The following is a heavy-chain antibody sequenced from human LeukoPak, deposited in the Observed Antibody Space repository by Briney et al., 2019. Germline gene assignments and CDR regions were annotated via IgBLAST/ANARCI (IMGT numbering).Heavy chain of an antibody. J-gene: IGHJ4*02. V-gene: IGHV1-46*01. CDR3: ARDSLYCSTTSCHFDY. Sequence: ASVKVSCKASGYTFTNYYMHWVRQAPGEGLEWMGIVNPSGGSRSYAQKFQGRVTMTRDTSTSTVYMELSSLRSEDTAVYYCARDSLYCSTTSCHFDYWGQGTLVTVPS. CDR2: VNPSGGSR. CDR1: GYTFTNYY. D-gene: IGHD2-2*01.